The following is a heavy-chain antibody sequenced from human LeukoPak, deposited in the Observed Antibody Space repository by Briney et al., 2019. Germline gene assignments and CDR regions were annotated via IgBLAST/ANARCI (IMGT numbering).Heavy chain of an antibody. Sequence: GGSLRLSCAASGFTFSSYSMNWVRQAPGKGLEWVSYISSSSSTIYYADSVKGRFTISRDNAKNSLYLQTNSLRAEDTAVYYCARDGETTVTHDAFDIWGQGTMVTVSS. CDR1: GFTFSSYS. CDR3: ARDGETTVTHDAFDI. V-gene: IGHV3-48*01. CDR2: ISSSSSTI. D-gene: IGHD4-17*01. J-gene: IGHJ3*02.